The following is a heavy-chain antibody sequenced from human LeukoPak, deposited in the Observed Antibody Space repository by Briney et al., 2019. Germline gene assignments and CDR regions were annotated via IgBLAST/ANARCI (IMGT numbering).Heavy chain of an antibody. J-gene: IGHJ4*02. CDR3: ASGWLPFDY. V-gene: IGHV4-39*07. Sequence: SETLSLTCTVSGGSISSSSYYWGWIRQPPGKGLEWIGSIYYSGSTYYNPSLKSRVTISVDTSKNQFSLKLSSVTAADTAVYYCASGWLPFDYWGQGTLVTVSS. CDR1: GGSISSSSYY. D-gene: IGHD6-19*01. CDR2: IYYSGST.